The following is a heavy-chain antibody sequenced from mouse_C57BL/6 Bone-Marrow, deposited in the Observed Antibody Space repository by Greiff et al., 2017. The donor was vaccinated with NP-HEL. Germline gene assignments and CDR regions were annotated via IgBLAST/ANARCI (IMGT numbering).Heavy chain of an antibody. CDR1: GFTFSDYY. J-gene: IGHJ1*03. Sequence: EVQLVESGGGLVQPGGSLKLSCAASGFTFSDYYMHWVRQTPEKRLEWVAYISNGGGSTYYPDTVKGRFTISRDNAKNTLYLQMSRLKSEDTAMYYCARRRGYGYFDVWGTGTTVTVSS. V-gene: IGHV5-12*01. CDR3: ARRRGYGYFDV. CDR2: ISNGGGST.